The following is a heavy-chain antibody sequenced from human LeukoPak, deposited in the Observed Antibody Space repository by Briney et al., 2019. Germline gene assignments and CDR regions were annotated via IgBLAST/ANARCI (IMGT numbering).Heavy chain of an antibody. CDR1: GGSISNYY. CDR2: IYYTGST. D-gene: IGHD1-1*01. J-gene: IGHJ5*02. V-gene: IGHV4-59*01. Sequence: PAETLSLTCTVSGGSISNYYWSWIRQPPGKGLEWIGYIYYTGSTNHNPYLKSRVTISVDTSKNQFSLKVSSVTAADTAVYYCARDPRGGTSRDNWFDPWGQGTLVTVTS. CDR3: ARDPRGGTSRDNWFDP.